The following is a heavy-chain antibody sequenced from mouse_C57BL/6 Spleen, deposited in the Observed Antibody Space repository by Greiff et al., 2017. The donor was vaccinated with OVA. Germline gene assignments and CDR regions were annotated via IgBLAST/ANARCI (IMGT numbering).Heavy chain of an antibody. J-gene: IGHJ2*01. Sequence: QVHVKQSGAELVRPGTSVKMSCKASGYTFTNYWIGWAKQRPGHGLEWIGDIYPGGGYTNYNEKFKGKATLTADKSSSTAYMQFSSLTSEDSAIYYCARGLRYFDYWGQGTTLTVSS. D-gene: IGHD2-2*01. V-gene: IGHV1-63*01. CDR1: GYTFTNYW. CDR3: ARGLRYFDY. CDR2: IYPGGGYT.